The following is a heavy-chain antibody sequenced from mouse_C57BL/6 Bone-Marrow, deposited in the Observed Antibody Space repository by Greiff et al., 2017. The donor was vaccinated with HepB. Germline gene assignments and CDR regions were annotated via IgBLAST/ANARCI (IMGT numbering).Heavy chain of an antibody. CDR2: LWSGGST. Sequence: QVQLKQSGPGLVQPSQSLSITCTVSGFSLTSYGVHWVRQSPGKGLEWLGVLWSGGSTDYNAAFISRLSISKDHSKRQIFFKMNSLQADDTAIYYCARKSLITTVVALDYWGQGTTLTVSS. CDR3: ARKSLITTVVALDY. D-gene: IGHD1-1*01. V-gene: IGHV2-2*01. CDR1: GFSLTSYG. J-gene: IGHJ2*01.